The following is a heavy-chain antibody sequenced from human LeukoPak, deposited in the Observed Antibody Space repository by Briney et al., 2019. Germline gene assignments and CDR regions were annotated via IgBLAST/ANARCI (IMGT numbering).Heavy chain of an antibody. J-gene: IGHJ4*02. V-gene: IGHV3-43*02. D-gene: IGHD3-22*01. CDR2: ISGDGGST. CDR1: GFTFDDYA. Sequence: GGSLRLSCAASGFTFDDYAMNWVRQAPGKGLEWVSLISGDGGSTYYADSVKGRLTISTDNSKNSLYLQMNSLRTEDTALYYCAKDSRDYYDSSGYPTADYWGQGTLVTVSS. CDR3: AKDSRDYYDSSGYPTADY.